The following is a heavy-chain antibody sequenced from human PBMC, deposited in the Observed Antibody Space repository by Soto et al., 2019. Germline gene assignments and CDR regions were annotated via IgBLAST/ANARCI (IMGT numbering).Heavy chain of an antibody. CDR1: GYSFSRYG. V-gene: IGHV3-33*01. CDR2: IWYDGSRE. Sequence: QVHLVESGGGVVQPGRSLRLSCAASGYSFSRYGMHWVRQAPGKGLEWVAVIWYDGSREYYSESVKGRFTISRDDSKNTLYLQMNSLRVEDTAVYYCARDEGVFGVVLDYWGLGTRVTVSS. CDR3: ARDEGVFGVVLDY. J-gene: IGHJ4*02. D-gene: IGHD3-3*01.